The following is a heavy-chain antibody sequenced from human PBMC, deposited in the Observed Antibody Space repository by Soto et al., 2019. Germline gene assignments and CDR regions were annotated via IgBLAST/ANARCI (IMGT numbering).Heavy chain of an antibody. D-gene: IGHD2-2*01. J-gene: IGHJ4*02. V-gene: IGHV2-5*02. CDR1: GFSLSTSGVS. Sequence: QITLKESGPTLVKPTQTLTLTCTFSGFSLSTSGVSVGWIRQPPGKALEWLALIYWDDDKRYSPSLKSRLTVNKENSKNQVVLTMTNMDPVDAATYYYAHSPYKTSWTAFDYWGQGTLVTVSS. CDR2: IYWDDDK. CDR3: AHSPYKTSWTAFDY.